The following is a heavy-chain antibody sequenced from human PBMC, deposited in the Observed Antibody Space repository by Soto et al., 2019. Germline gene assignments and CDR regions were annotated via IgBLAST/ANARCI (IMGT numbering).Heavy chain of an antibody. J-gene: IGHJ4*02. Sequence: GGSLRLSCEASGVTFSGFDMHWVRQPTGKGLEWVSTIGTAGDTYYAVSVKGRFTISRDNAKNSLSLQMNSLRAGDTAVYFCARGQEVGAHFFDSWGQGTQVTVSS. D-gene: IGHD2-15*01. CDR1: GVTFSGFD. V-gene: IGHV3-13*01. CDR2: IGTAGDT. CDR3: ARGQEVGAHFFDS.